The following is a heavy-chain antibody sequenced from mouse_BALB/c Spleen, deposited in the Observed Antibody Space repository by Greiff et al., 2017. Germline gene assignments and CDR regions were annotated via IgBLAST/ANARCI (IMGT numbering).Heavy chain of an antibody. CDR1: GFTFSSFG. D-gene: IGHD1-1*01. Sequence: EVQLVESGGGLVQPGGSRKLSCAASGFTFSSFGMHWVRQAPGKGLEWVAYISSGSSTIYYADTVKGRSTITRDNPTNTLFLQMTSLRSEDTAMYYCARWERFRYAMDYWGQGTSVTVSS. CDR2: ISSGSSTI. V-gene: IGHV5-17*02. CDR3: ARWERFRYAMDY. J-gene: IGHJ4*01.